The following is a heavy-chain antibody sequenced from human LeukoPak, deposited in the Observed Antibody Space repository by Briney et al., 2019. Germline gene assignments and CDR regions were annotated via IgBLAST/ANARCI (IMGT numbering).Heavy chain of an antibody. CDR1: GFTFSSYA. D-gene: IGHD2-2*01. CDR3: AKGRCSSTSCYSDY. Sequence: PGGSLRLSCAASGFTFSSYAMSWVRQARGRGLEWVSGISGSGGSTYYADSVKGRFTISRDNSKNTLYLQMNSLRAEDTAVYYCAKGRCSSTSCYSDYWGQGTLVTVSS. J-gene: IGHJ4*02. CDR2: ISGSGGST. V-gene: IGHV3-23*01.